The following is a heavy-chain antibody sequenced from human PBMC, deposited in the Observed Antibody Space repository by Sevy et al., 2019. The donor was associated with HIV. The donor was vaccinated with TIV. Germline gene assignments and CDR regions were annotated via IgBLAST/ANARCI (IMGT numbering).Heavy chain of an antibody. Sequence: GGSLRLSCAASGFTFSSYAMSWVRQAPGKGLEWVSAISGSGGSTYYADSVKGRFIISRDNSKNTLYLQMNSLRAEDTAVYYCAKMRKMDYSLTYYYDSSGYYGAFDIWGQGTMVTVSS. J-gene: IGHJ3*02. V-gene: IGHV3-23*01. CDR3: AKMRKMDYSLTYYYDSSGYYGAFDI. CDR1: GFTFSSYA. D-gene: IGHD3-22*01. CDR2: ISGSGGST.